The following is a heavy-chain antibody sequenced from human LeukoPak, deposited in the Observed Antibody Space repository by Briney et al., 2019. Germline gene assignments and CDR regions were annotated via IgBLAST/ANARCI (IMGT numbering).Heavy chain of an antibody. D-gene: IGHD2-15*01. V-gene: IGHV4-31*03. CDR1: GGSISSGGYY. CDR2: IDSETT. CDR3: ARSGGYCSGGRCYNFDS. J-gene: IGHJ4*02. Sequence: PSETLSLTCTVSGGSISSGGYYWSWIRQHPGKGLEWIGYIDSETTHYNPSLKSRVTISVDRSKNQFSLRLASVTAADTAVFYCARSGGYCSGGRCYNFDSWGQGTLVTVSS.